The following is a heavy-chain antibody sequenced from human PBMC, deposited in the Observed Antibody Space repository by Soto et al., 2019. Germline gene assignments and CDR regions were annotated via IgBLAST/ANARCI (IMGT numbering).Heavy chain of an antibody. Sequence: SETLSLTCAVSGGSISSSNWWSWVRQPPGKGLEWIGEIYHSGSTNYNPSLKSRVTMSVDKSKNQFSLKLSSVTAADTAVYYCARGLSTLSALDYWGQGTLVTVSS. D-gene: IGHD3-16*02. CDR3: ARGLSTLSALDY. CDR1: GGSISSSNW. CDR2: IYHSGST. J-gene: IGHJ4*02. V-gene: IGHV4-4*02.